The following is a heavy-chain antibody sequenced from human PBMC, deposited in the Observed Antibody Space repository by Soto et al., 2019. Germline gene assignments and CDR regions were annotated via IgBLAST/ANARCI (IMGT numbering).Heavy chain of an antibody. CDR2: IIPILGIA. CDR1: GGTFSIYT. J-gene: IGHJ1*01. V-gene: IGHV1-69*02. D-gene: IGHD3-3*01. CDR3: ARSGITIFGVVIGYNKPEYFQH. Sequence: QVQLVQSGAEVKKPGSSVKGSCKASGGTFSIYTISWVRQAPGQGLEWMGGIIPILGIANYAQKVQGRVTMTADKSTSTAYMELSSLRSEDTAVYYCARSGITIFGVVIGYNKPEYFQHWGQGTLVTVSS.